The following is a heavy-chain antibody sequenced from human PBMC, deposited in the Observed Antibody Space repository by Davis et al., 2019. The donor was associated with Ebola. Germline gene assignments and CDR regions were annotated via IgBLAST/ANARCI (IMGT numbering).Heavy chain of an antibody. D-gene: IGHD1-1*01. J-gene: IGHJ6*02. CDR1: GYTFTSYY. CDR3: ARASPPEYNVWSRNPHYHYFAMDV. Sequence: ASVKVSCKASGYTFTSYYMHWVRQAPGQGLEWMGIINPSGGSTRYAQKFQGRVTMTRDTSTSTVYMELSSLRSEDTAVYFCARASPPEYNVWSRNPHYHYFAMDVWGQGTTVTVSS. V-gene: IGHV1-46*01. CDR2: INPSGGST.